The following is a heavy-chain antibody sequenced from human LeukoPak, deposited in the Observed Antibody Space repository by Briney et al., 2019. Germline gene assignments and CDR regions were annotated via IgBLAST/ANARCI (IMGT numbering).Heavy chain of an antibody. D-gene: IGHD3-22*01. CDR2: ISAYNGNT. CDR3: AGSGSGYYFSAFDY. Sequence: GASVKVSCKTSGYTFTTYGISWVRQAPGQGLEWMGWISAYNGNTNYAQKFQGRVTMTTDTSTNTAYMELRSLRSDDTAVYYCAGSGSGYYFSAFDYWGQGTLVTVSS. V-gene: IGHV1-18*01. CDR1: GYTFTTYG. J-gene: IGHJ4*02.